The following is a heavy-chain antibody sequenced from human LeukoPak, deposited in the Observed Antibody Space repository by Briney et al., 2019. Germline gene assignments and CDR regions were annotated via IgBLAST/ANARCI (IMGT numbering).Heavy chain of an antibody. CDR2: ISSSSSTI. CDR3: ARGTYYYDSTYFQH. CDR1: GFTFSSYS. D-gene: IGHD3-22*01. V-gene: IGHV3-48*01. J-gene: IGHJ1*01. Sequence: GGSLRLSCAASGFTFSSYSMNWVRQAPGKGLEWVSYISSSSSTIYYADSVKGRFTISRDNAKNSLYLQMNSLRAEDTAVYYCARGTYYYDSTYFQHWGQGTLVTVSS.